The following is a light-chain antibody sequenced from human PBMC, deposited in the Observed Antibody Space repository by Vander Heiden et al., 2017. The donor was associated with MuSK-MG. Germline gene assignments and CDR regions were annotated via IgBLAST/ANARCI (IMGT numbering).Light chain of an antibody. V-gene: IGKV1-NL1*01. CDR2: SAS. CDR1: QDIFSS. Sequence: DIQMTQSPSSLSASVGDRVTITCRASQDIFSSLAWYQQKPGKAPNLLLYSASRFESGVPSRFSGSASGTHYTLTIRILHPEDFTTYFCQQYHSTLFTFGGGTEVEIK. J-gene: IGKJ4*01. CDR3: QQYHSTLFT.